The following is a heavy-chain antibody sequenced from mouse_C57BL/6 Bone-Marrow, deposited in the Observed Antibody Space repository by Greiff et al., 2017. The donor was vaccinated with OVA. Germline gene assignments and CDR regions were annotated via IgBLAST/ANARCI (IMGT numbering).Heavy chain of an antibody. D-gene: IGHD2-4*01. Sequence: QVQLQQSGPELVKPGASVKISCKASGYAFSSSWMNWVKQRPGKGLEWIGRIYPGDGDTNYNGKFKGKATLTADKSSSTAYMQLSSLTSEDSAVYFCARGGYDYDEDYWGQGTSVTVSS. CDR2: IYPGDGDT. CDR3: ARGGYDYDEDY. CDR1: GYAFSSSW. V-gene: IGHV1-82*01. J-gene: IGHJ4*01.